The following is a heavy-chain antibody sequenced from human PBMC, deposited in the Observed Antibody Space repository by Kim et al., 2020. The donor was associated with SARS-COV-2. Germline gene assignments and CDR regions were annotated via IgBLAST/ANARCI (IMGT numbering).Heavy chain of an antibody. CDR1: GFTFSSYA. V-gene: IGHV3-23*01. CDR3: AKEQKYANTYYYGSGRSWFDP. J-gene: IGHJ5*02. Sequence: GGSLRLSCAASGFTFSSYAMSWVRQAPGKGLEWVSAISGSGGSTYYADSVKGRFTISRDNSKNTLYLQMNSLRAEDTAVYYCAKEQKYANTYYYGSGRSWFDPWGQGTLVTVSS. CDR2: ISGSGGST. D-gene: IGHD3-10*01.